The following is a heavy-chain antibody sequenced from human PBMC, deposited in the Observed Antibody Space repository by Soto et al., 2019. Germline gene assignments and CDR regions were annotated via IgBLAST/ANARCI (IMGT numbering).Heavy chain of an antibody. J-gene: IGHJ6*03. CDR3: ARVNIVATIAYYYYYMDV. Sequence: SETLSLTCTVSGGSISSGGYYWSWIRQHPGKGLEWIGYIYYSGSTYYNPSLKSRVTISVDTSKNQFSLKLSSVTAADTAVYYCARVNIVATIAYYYYYMDVWGKGTTVTVSS. CDR2: IYYSGST. V-gene: IGHV4-31*03. D-gene: IGHD5-12*01. CDR1: GGSISSGGYY.